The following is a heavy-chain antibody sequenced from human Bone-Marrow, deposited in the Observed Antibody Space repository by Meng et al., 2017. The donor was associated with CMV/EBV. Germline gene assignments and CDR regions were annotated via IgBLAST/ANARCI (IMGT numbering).Heavy chain of an antibody. V-gene: IGHV3-48*03. D-gene: IGHD6-13*01. CDR1: GFTFSTYE. Sequence: GESLKISCAASGFTFSTYEMNWVRQAPGKGLEWLSYISSSGGSYTVYYADSVKGRFTISRDNAKNSLYLQMHSLRAEDTAVYYCAREFSTSWAYDYWGQGTLVTVSS. J-gene: IGHJ4*02. CDR3: AREFSTSWAYDY. CDR2: ISSSGGSYTV.